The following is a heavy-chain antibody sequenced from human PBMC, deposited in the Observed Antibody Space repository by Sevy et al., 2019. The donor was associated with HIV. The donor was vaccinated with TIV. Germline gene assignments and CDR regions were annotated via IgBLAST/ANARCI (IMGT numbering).Heavy chain of an antibody. CDR3: TGSEKSYCSGGRCYQDYYYYGMDV. V-gene: IGHV3-73*01. D-gene: IGHD2-15*01. CDR2: IRSKANNYAT. CDR1: GFTFSGSA. Sequence: GGSLRLSCAASGFTFSGSAMHWVRQASGKGLEWVGRIRSKANNYATAYAASVKGRFTISRDDSKNTAFLQMNSLKTEDTAVYYCTGSEKSYCSGGRCYQDYYYYGMDVWGQGTTVTVSS. J-gene: IGHJ6*02.